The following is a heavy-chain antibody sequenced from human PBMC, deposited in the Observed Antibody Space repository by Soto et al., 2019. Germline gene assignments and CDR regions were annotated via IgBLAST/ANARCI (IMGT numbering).Heavy chain of an antibody. V-gene: IGHV3-23*01. Sequence: PGGSLRLSCAASGFTFSSYWMSWVRQAPGKGLEWVSAISGSGGSTYYADSVKGRFTISRDNSKNTLYLQMNSLRAEDTAVYYCANVVLISNYDWFDPWGQGTLVTVSS. CDR2: ISGSGGST. D-gene: IGHD4-4*01. CDR1: GFTFSSYW. CDR3: ANVVLISNYDWFDP. J-gene: IGHJ5*02.